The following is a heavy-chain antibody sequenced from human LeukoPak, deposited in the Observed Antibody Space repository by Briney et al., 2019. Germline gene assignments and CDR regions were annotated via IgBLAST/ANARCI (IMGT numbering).Heavy chain of an antibody. CDR3: ARRMPRGQSRDGYNSDY. J-gene: IGHJ4*02. CDR2: INPNSGGT. D-gene: IGHD5-24*01. CDR1: GYTFTGYY. Sequence: ASVKVSCKASGYTFTGYYMHWVRQAPGQGLEWMGWINPNSGGTNYAQKFQGRVTMTRDTSISTAYMELSRLRSDDTAVYYCARRMPRGQSRDGYNSDYWGQGTLVTVSS. V-gene: IGHV1-2*02.